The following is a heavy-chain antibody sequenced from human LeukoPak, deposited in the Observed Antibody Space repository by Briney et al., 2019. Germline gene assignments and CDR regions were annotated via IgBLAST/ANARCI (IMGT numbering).Heavy chain of an antibody. CDR2: FDPEDGET. CDR1: GYTLTELS. V-gene: IGHV1-24*01. CDR3: ATVLMRSGWYGSDY. J-gene: IGHJ4*02. Sequence: APVKVSCKVSGYTLTELSMHWVRQAPGKGLEWMGGFDPEDGETIYAQKFQGRVTMTEDTSTDTAYMELSSLRSEDTAVYYCATVLMRSGWYGSDYWGQGTLVTVSS. D-gene: IGHD6-19*01.